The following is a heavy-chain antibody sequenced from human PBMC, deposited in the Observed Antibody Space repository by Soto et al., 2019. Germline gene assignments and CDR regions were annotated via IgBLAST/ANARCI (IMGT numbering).Heavy chain of an antibody. J-gene: IGHJ5*02. Sequence: GSLLLAGAASGFTFSSYSMNWVRQAPGKGLEWVSYISSSSSTIYYADSVKGRYTISRDNAKNSLYLQMNSLRDEDTAVYYCARSPVVPAAIVGWFDPWGQGTLVTVYS. V-gene: IGHV3-48*02. CDR1: GFTFSSYS. D-gene: IGHD2-2*01. CDR2: ISSSSSTI. CDR3: ARSPVVPAAIVGWFDP.